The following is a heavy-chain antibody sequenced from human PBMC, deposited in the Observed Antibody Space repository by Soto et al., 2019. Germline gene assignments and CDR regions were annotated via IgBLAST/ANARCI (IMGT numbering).Heavy chain of an antibody. V-gene: IGHV3-48*02. CDR3: VREDILGVRSFDY. J-gene: IGHJ4*02. CDR1: GFTFSGYS. D-gene: IGHD3-9*01. Sequence: GGSLRLSCAASGFTFSGYSVNWVRQAPGKGLEWVSYISSGSKTIYYAESVKGRFTVSRDNARNSQYLQMNSLRDEDTAVYYCVREDILGVRSFDYWGQGTLVTVS. CDR2: ISSGSKTI.